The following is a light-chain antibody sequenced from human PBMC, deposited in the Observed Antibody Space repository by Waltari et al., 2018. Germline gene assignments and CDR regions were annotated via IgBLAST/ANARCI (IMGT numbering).Light chain of an antibody. V-gene: IGKV4-1*01. CDR3: QQYLTLPYS. CDR1: QSVLYNFNNKNY. J-gene: IGKJ2*03. CDR2: WAS. Sequence: EMTQSPDSLPLSLGERATINCKSSQSVLYNFNNKNYLAWFQLKPGQPPKLLIRWASTREPGVPDRFSGSGSGTDFTLTISSLQTEDVAVYYCQQYLTLPYSFGQGTKLEIK.